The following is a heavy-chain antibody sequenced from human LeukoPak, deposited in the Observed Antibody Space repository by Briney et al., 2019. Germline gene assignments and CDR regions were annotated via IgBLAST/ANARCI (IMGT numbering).Heavy chain of an antibody. CDR2: INHSGST. CDR1: GGSFSGYY. V-gene: IGHV4-34*01. Sequence: PSETLSLTCAVYGGSFSGYYWSWIRQPPGKGLEWIGEINHSGSTNYNPSLKSRVTISVDTSKNQFSLKLSSVTAADTAVYYCARTLRYFDWLSTPYLYYFDYWGQGTLATVSS. J-gene: IGHJ4*02. D-gene: IGHD3-9*01. CDR3: ARTLRYFDWLSTPYLYYFDY.